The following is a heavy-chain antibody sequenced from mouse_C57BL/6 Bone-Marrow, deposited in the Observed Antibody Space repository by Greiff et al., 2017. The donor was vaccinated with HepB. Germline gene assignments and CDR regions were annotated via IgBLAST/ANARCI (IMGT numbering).Heavy chain of an antibody. J-gene: IGHJ4*01. V-gene: IGHV5-2*01. CDR2: INSDGGST. CDR3: ARHYSNYVRYAMDY. CDR1: EYEFPSHD. Sequence: EVKLMESGGGLVQPGESLKLSCESNEYEFPSHDMSWVRQTPEKRLELVAAINSDGGSTYYPDTMERRFIISRDNTKKTLYRQMSSLRSEDTALYYCARHYSNYVRYAMDYWGQGTSVTVSS. D-gene: IGHD2-5*01.